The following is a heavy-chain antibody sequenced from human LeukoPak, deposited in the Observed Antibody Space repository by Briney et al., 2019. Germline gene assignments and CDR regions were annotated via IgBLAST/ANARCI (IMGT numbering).Heavy chain of an antibody. CDR1: GYSFTSYC. J-gene: IGHJ3*01. D-gene: IGHD1-26*01. V-gene: IGHV5-51*01. Sequence: GESLKISCKVSGYSFTSYCIGWVRQMPGKGLEGMGIIYPGDSGPTYSPSFQGQVTISVDKSINTAYLQWSSLQASDPDMYYCGMSGDRVPLQDDVFDVWGQGTMVTVST. CDR2: IYPGDSGP. CDR3: GMSGDRVPLQDDVFDV.